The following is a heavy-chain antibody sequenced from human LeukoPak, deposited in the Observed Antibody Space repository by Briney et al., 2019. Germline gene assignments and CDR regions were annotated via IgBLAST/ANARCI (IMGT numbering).Heavy chain of an antibody. V-gene: IGHV1-2*02. CDR3: AIYCSGGSCYSYFDY. D-gene: IGHD2-15*01. Sequence: GASVKVSCKASGYTFTGYYMHWVRQAPGQGLEWMGWINPNSGGTNYAQKFQGRVTMTRDTSISTAYMELSRLRSDDTAVYYCAIYCSGGSCYSYFDYWGQGTLVTVSS. J-gene: IGHJ4*02. CDR1: GYTFTGYY. CDR2: INPNSGGT.